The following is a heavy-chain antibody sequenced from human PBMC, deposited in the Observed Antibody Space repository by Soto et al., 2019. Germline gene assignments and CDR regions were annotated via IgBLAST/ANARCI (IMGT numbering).Heavy chain of an antibody. V-gene: IGHV4-30-2*01. D-gene: IGHD2-2*01. CDR3: ARVPDR. J-gene: IGHJ5*02. CDR2: IYHSGST. CDR1: GGSISSGGYS. Sequence: QLRLQESGSGLVKPSQTLSLTCAASGGSISSGGYSWSWVRQPPGKVLEWIWYIYHSGSTYYNPSLKSRVTISVDRSTNQFSLKLSSVTAADTAVYYCARVPDRWGQGTLVTVSS.